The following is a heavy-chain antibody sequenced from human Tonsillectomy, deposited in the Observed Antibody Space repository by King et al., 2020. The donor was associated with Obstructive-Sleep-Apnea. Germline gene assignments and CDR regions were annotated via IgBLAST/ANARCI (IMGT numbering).Heavy chain of an antibody. V-gene: IGHV3-21*01. CDR1: GFTFSSYS. CDR2: IVSSSNYI. D-gene: IGHD2-15*01. CDR3: AGERSSGGSEHNAFDV. J-gene: IGHJ3*01. Sequence: VQLVESGGGLVKPGGSLRLSCAASGFTFSSYSMNWVRQAPGKGLEWVSSIVSSSNYIYYADSVKGRFTISRDNAKSSLFLQMNSLRAEDTAFYYCAGERSSGGSEHNAFDVWGQGAVVTVSS.